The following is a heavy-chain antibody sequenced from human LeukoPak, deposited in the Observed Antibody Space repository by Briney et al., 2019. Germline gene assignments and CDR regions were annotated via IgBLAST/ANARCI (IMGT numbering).Heavy chain of an antibody. CDR2: IYYSGST. CDR3: ARDRWLGY. Sequence: SETLSLTCTVSGGSISSYYWSWVRQPPGKGLEWIGYIYYSGSTNYNPSLKSRVTISVDTSKNQFSLKVSSVTAADMAVYYCARDRWLGYWGQGTLVTVSS. D-gene: IGHD5-18*01. CDR1: GGSISSYY. J-gene: IGHJ4*02. V-gene: IGHV4-59*01.